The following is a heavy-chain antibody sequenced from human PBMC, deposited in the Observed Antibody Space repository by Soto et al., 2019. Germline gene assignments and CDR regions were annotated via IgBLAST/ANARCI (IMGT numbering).Heavy chain of an antibody. Sequence: PGGSLRLSCAASGFTFSDYYMSWIRQAPGKGLEWVSYISSSGSTIYYADSVKGRFTISRDNAKNSLYLQMNSLRAEDTAVYYCARGITMVRGVIITSNWFDPWGQGTLVTVSS. CDR1: GFTFSDYY. V-gene: IGHV3-11*01. CDR3: ARGITMVRGVIITSNWFDP. J-gene: IGHJ5*02. CDR2: ISSSGSTI. D-gene: IGHD3-10*01.